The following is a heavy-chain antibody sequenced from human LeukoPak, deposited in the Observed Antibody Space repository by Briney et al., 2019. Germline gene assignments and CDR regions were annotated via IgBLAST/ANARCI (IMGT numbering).Heavy chain of an antibody. Sequence: SVKVSCKASGGTFSSYAISWVRQAPGQGLEWMGRIIPILGIANYTQKFQGRVTITADKSTSTAYMELSSLRSEDTAVYYCARIDYGGNSQSYYYYGMDVWGQGTTVTVSS. CDR2: IIPILGIA. CDR3: ARIDYGGNSQSYYYYGMDV. J-gene: IGHJ6*02. D-gene: IGHD4-23*01. CDR1: GGTFSSYA. V-gene: IGHV1-69*04.